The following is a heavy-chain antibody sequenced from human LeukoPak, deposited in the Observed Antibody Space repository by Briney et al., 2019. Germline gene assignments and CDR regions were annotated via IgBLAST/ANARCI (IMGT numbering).Heavy chain of an antibody. CDR3: AREYSSSISMASDYYYYYGMDV. J-gene: IGHJ6*02. D-gene: IGHD6-6*01. Sequence: ASVKVSCKASGYTFTSYGISWVRQAPGQGLEWMGWISAYNGNTNYAQKLQGRVTMTTDTSTSTAYMELRSLRSDDTAVYYCAREYSSSISMASDYYYYYGMDVWGQGTTVTVSS. CDR1: GYTFTSYG. V-gene: IGHV1-18*01. CDR2: ISAYNGNT.